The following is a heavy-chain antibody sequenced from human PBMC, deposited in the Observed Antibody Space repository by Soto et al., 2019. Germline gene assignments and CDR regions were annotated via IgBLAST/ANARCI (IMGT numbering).Heavy chain of an antibody. Sequence: EVQLLESGGGLVQPGGSLRLSCAASGFTFSSFGVYWVRQAPGKGLEWVSGIGGSSGNAYYADSVKGRFTVSRDISHSTLYLQMSARRADDTAVYYCARSGPHYFDFWGQGTLVTVSS. J-gene: IGHJ4*02. D-gene: IGHD1-26*01. V-gene: IGHV3-23*01. CDR2: IGGSSGNA. CDR3: ARSGPHYFDF. CDR1: GFTFSSFG.